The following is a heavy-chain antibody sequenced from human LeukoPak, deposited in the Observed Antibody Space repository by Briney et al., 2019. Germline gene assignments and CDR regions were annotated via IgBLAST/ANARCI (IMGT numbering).Heavy chain of an antibody. CDR2: IYHSGST. CDR1: GYSISSGYY. J-gene: IGHJ4*02. Sequence: PSETLSLTCTVSGYSISSGYYWGWIRQPPGKGLEWIGSIYHSGSTYYNPSLESRVTISVDTSKNQFSLKLSSVTAADTAVYYCAREEEVGTTDYWGQGTLVTVSS. V-gene: IGHV4-38-2*02. CDR3: AREEEVGTTDY. D-gene: IGHD2-21*02.